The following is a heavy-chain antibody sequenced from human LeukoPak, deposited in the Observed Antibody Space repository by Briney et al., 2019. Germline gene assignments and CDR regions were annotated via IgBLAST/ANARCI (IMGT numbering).Heavy chain of an antibody. J-gene: IGHJ4*02. Sequence: PGGSLRLSCAASGFTVSSNYMSWVRQAPGRGLEWVANIKQDGSEQCYVDSVKGRFTIARDNVKNSLYLQMNSLRAEDTAVYYCARDLVRDWGQGTLVTVSS. CDR2: IKQDGSEQ. V-gene: IGHV3-7*05. D-gene: IGHD3-10*02. CDR1: GFTVSSNY. CDR3: ARDLVRD.